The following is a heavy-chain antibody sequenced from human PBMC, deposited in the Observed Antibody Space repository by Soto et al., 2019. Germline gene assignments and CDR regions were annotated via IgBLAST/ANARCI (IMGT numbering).Heavy chain of an antibody. CDR2: IYPGDSDT. CDR3: AGRSAAAGRGDSFAY. V-gene: IGHV5-51*01. D-gene: IGHD6-13*01. CDR1: GYSFTSYW. Sequence: GESLKISCKGSGYSFTSYWIGWVRQMPGKGLEWMGIIYPGDSDTRDSPSLQGQVTISADKSITTAYLQWSSLKASEAAMYYCAGRSAAAGRGDSFAYWGQGTLVTVSS. J-gene: IGHJ4*02.